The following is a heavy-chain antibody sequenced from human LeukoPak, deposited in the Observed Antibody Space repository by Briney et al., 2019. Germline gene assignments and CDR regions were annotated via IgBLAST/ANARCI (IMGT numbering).Heavy chain of an antibody. V-gene: IGHV4-59*01. CDR1: GGSISSYY. CDR2: IYYSGST. Sequence: SETLSLTCTVSGGSISSYYRSWIRQPPGKGLEWIGYIYYSGSTNYNPSLKSRVTISVDTSKNQFSLKLSSVTAADTAVYYCARTYYDILTGYSHGMDVWGQGTTVTVSS. J-gene: IGHJ6*02. D-gene: IGHD3-9*01. CDR3: ARTYYDILTGYSHGMDV.